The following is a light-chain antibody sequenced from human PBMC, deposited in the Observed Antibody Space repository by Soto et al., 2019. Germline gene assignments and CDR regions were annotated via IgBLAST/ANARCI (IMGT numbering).Light chain of an antibody. CDR2: GNT. CDR1: SSNIGAGYD. CDR3: QSYDSSMSVNYV. Sequence: QSALTQPPSVFGAPGQRVTISCTGSSSNIGAGYDVHWYQQLPGTAPKILIYGNTNRPSGVPDRFSGSKSGTSASLAITGLQAEYEADYYCQSYDSSMSVNYVFGTGTKVTVL. J-gene: IGLJ1*01. V-gene: IGLV1-40*01.